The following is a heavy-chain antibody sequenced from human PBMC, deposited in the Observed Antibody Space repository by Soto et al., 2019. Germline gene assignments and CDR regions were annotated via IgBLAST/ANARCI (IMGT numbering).Heavy chain of an antibody. CDR1: GFSVSDYE. CDR2: INSGGSSI. V-gene: IGHV3-48*03. CDR3: ARENYGDAFDF. Sequence: GGSLRLSCAVSGFSVSDYEMNWVRQAPGKGLEWVSYINSGGSSIKYSDSVKGRFTMSRDNARNSLFLQMDSLTDEDTAVYYCARENYGDAFDFWGQGTLVTVSS. J-gene: IGHJ4*02. D-gene: IGHD4-17*01.